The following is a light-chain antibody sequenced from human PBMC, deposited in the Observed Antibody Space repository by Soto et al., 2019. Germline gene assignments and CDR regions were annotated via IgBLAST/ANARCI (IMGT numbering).Light chain of an antibody. CDR1: QGISSW. V-gene: IGKV3-11*01. Sequence: DIQMTQSPSSVSASVADRVTITCRSSQGISSWLAWYQQKPGQAPRLLIYDASNRATGIPARFSGSGSGTDFTLTINSLEPEDFAVYYCQQRNVWPPITFGQGTLLEIK. J-gene: IGKJ5*01. CDR2: DAS. CDR3: QQRNVWPPIT.